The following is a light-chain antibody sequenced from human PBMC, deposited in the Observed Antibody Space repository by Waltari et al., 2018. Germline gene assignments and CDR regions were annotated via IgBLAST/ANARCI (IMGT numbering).Light chain of an antibody. V-gene: IGLV3-25*03. Sequence: SSDLTQPPSVSAAPAQTASLTCSGATLANNYAYWSQQKPGQAPVLVIFKDTERPSGIPHRFSGSNSGATVTLTITGVQAEDEADYYCQSADSANTPHVLFGGGTKLTVL. J-gene: IGLJ2*01. CDR2: KDT. CDR3: QSADSANTPHVL. CDR1: TLANNY.